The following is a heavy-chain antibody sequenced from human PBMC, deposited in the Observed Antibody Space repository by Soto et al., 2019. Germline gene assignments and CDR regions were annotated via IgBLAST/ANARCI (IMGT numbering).Heavy chain of an antibody. J-gene: IGHJ5*02. CDR2: IYYDGST. Sequence: SETLSLTCAVSGGSFSGYYWSWIRQPPGKGLEWIGYIYYDGSTSYNPSLRSRVTISVDTSKNQFSLILSSVTSADTAVYYCARDQLSSGLYVWFDPWGQGTLVTVSS. V-gene: IGHV4-59*01. CDR1: GGSFSGYY. CDR3: ARDQLSSGLYVWFDP. D-gene: IGHD6-25*01.